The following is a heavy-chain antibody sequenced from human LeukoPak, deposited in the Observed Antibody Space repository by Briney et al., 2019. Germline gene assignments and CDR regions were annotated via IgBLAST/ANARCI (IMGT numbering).Heavy chain of an antibody. CDR2: IYPGDSDT. D-gene: IGHD4-17*01. CDR1: GYNFPNYW. J-gene: IGHJ5*02. V-gene: IGHV5-51*01. Sequence: GESLKISCKASGYNFPNYWIAWARQMPGKGLELMGIIYPGDSDTRYSPSFQGQVTISADKSITTAYLQWSSLKASDSAMYYCTRRRYGDGYNWFDPWGQGTLVTVSS. CDR3: TRRRYGDGYNWFDP.